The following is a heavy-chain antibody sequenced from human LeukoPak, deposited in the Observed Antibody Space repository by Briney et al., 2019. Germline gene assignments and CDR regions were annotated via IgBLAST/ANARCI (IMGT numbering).Heavy chain of an antibody. J-gene: IGHJ6*02. CDR3: ARESSRYCSGGSCYYYYYGMDV. CDR2: ISSSSSYI. CDR1: GFTFSSYS. V-gene: IGHV3-21*01. Sequence: GGSLRLSCAASGFTFSSYSMNWVRQAPGKGLEWVSSISSSSSYIYYADSVKGRFTISRDNAKNSLYLQMNSLRAEDTAVYYCARESSRYCSGGSCYYYYYGMDVWGQGTTVTVSS. D-gene: IGHD2-15*01.